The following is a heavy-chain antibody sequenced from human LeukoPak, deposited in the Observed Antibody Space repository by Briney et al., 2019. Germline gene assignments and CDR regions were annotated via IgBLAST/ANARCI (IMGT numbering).Heavy chain of an antibody. J-gene: IGHJ4*02. CDR1: GYSFTSYW. Sequence: GESLKISCKGSGYSFTSYWIGWVRQMPGKGLEWMGIIYPGDSDTRYSPSFQGQVTISADKSISTAYLQWSSLKASDTAMYYCARRRRGLTGDGYFDYWGQGTLVTVSS. D-gene: IGHD7-27*01. V-gene: IGHV5-51*01. CDR3: ARRRRGLTGDGYFDY. CDR2: IYPGDSDT.